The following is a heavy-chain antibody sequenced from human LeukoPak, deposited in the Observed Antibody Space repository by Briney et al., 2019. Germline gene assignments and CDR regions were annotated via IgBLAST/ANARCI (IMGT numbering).Heavy chain of an antibody. V-gene: IGHV3-30*18. CDR2: ISYDGSNK. J-gene: IGHJ3*02. Sequence: GRSLRLSCAASGFTFSSYGMHWVRQAPGKGLGWVAVISYDGSNKYYADSVKGRFTISRDNSKNTLYLQMNSLRAEDTAVYYCAKSARSPKLRYFDWLLSGAFDIWGQGTMVTVSS. CDR1: GFTFSSYG. CDR3: AKSARSPKLRYFDWLLSGAFDI. D-gene: IGHD3-9*01.